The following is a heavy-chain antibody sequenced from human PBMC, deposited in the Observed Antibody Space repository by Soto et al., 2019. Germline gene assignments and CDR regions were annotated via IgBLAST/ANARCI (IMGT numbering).Heavy chain of an antibody. CDR3: ARAYSTRLFDYFYYGMDV. Sequence: GRSLRLSCAACGFIFSSFAMHWVRQAPGKGLEWVAVTSSDGNHKYYGDSVKGRFTISRANSQNTLYLQMNRLRAEDTAVYYCARAYSTRLFDYFYYGMDVWGQGTTVTVSS. D-gene: IGHD6-13*01. J-gene: IGHJ6*02. CDR2: TSSDGNHK. V-gene: IGHV3-30-3*01. CDR1: GFIFSSFA.